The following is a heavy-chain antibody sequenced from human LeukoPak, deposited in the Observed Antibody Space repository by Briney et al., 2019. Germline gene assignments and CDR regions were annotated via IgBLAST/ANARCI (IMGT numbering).Heavy chain of an antibody. Sequence: GASVKVSCKASGGTFSSYAISWVRQAPGQGLEWMGGIIPIFGTANYAQKFQGRVTITADESTSTAYMELSSLRSEDTAVYYCARDFPARDWFFDLWGRGTLVTVSS. V-gene: IGHV1-69*13. J-gene: IGHJ2*01. CDR1: GGTFSSYA. CDR3: ARDFPARDWFFDL. CDR2: IIPIFGTA.